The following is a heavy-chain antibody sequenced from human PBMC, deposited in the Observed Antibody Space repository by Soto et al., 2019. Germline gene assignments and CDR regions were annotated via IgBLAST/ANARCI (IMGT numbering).Heavy chain of an antibody. CDR3: ARVPCTNGVCRFDY. CDR2: IYYSGST. D-gene: IGHD2-8*01. V-gene: IGHV4-39*01. J-gene: IGHJ4*02. Sequence: SETLSLTCTVSGGSISSSNYYWGWIRQPPGKGLEWIGSIYYSGSTYYNPSLKSRVTISVDTSKNQFSLKLSSVTAADTAVYYCARVPCTNGVCRFDYWGQGTLVTVSS. CDR1: GGSISSSNYY.